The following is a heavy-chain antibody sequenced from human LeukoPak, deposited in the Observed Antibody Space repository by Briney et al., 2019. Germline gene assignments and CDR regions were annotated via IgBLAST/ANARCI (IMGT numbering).Heavy chain of an antibody. J-gene: IGHJ4*02. D-gene: IGHD5-18*01. Sequence: PGRSLRLSCAASGFTFSSYAMHWVRQAPGKGLEWVAVISYDGSNKYYADSVKGRFPISRDNSKNTLYLQMNSLRAEDTAVYYCARDRGYTYAHPLDYWGQGTLVTVSS. CDR3: ARDRGYTYAHPLDY. CDR2: ISYDGSNK. CDR1: GFTFSSYA. V-gene: IGHV3-30-3*01.